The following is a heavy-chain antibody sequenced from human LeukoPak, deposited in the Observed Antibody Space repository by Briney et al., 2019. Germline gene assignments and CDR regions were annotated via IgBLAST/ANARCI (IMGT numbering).Heavy chain of an antibody. D-gene: IGHD3-3*01. CDR1: GFTFSSYS. CDR2: ISSSSSYI. CDR3: ARESVSYYDFWSGSFAY. V-gene: IGHV3-21*01. Sequence: GGSLRLSCAASGFTFSSYSMNWVRQAPGKGLEWVSSISSSSSYIYYADSVKGRFTISRDNAKNSLYLQMNSLRAEDTAVYYCARESVSYYDFWSGSFAYGGQGTLATVSS. J-gene: IGHJ4*02.